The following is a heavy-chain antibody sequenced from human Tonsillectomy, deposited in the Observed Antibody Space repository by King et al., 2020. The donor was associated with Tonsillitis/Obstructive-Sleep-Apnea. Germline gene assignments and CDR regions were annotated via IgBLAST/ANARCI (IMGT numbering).Heavy chain of an antibody. Sequence: QLVQSGSELKKPGASVKVSCKASGYTFTSYAMNWVRQAPGQGLEWMGWINTNTGNPTYAQGFTGRFVFSLDTSVSTAYLQISSLKAEDTAVYYCAREGRESYDFWSGYCCYYMDVWGKGTTVTVSS. CDR2: INTNTGNP. J-gene: IGHJ6*03. CDR1: GYTFTSYA. V-gene: IGHV7-4-1*02. D-gene: IGHD3-3*01. CDR3: AREGRESYDFWSGYCCYYMDV.